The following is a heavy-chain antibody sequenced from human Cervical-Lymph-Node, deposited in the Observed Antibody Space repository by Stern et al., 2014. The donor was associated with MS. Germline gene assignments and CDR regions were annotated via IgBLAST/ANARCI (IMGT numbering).Heavy chain of an antibody. Sequence: QLQLQESGPGLVKPSQTLSLTCTVSGGSINIGDYYWSWIRHLPGKGLEWIGYIYNIGSTSYNSSLKSRVSVDTSKNQFSLNLNSMTAADTAVYYCAGGTVAGLFDFWGQGMLVTVSS. CDR1: GGSINIGDYY. V-gene: IGHV4-31*03. CDR2: IYNIGST. J-gene: IGHJ4*02. CDR3: AGGTVAGLFDF. D-gene: IGHD6-19*01.